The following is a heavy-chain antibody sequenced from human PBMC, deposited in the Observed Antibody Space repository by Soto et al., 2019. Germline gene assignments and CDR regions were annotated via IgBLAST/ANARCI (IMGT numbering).Heavy chain of an antibody. D-gene: IGHD5-18*01. CDR1: GFTFSDYY. J-gene: IGHJ4*02. Sequence: QVPLVESGGDLVQPGGSLRLSCAASGFTFSDYYMSWIRQAPGKGLEWVSSITSSGSTTYYTGSVKGRFTISRDNAKNSLYLQMNSLRAEDTAVYYCARERYSYGPYYFDYWGQGTLVTVSS. V-gene: IGHV3-11*01. CDR3: ARERYSYGPYYFDY. CDR2: ITSSGSTT.